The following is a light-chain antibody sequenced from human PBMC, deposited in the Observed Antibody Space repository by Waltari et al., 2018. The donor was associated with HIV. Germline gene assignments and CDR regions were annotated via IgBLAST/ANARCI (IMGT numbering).Light chain of an antibody. J-gene: IGLJ2*01. Sequence: QSVLTQPPSVSGAPGQRVTISCTGSSSNIGAGYDVHWYQQLPGTVPKLLIYGNSNRPSGVPDRFSGSKSGTSASLAITGLQAEDEADYYCQSYDSSLSGVVFGGGTKLTVL. CDR2: GNS. V-gene: IGLV1-40*01. CDR3: QSYDSSLSGVV. CDR1: SSNIGAGYD.